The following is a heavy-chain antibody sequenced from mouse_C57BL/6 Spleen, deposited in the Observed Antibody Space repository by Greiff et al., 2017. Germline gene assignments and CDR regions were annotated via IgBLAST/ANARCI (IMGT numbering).Heavy chain of an antibody. Sequence: QVQLQQPGAELVMPGASVKLSCKASGYTFTSYWMHWVKQRPGRGLEWIGEIDPSDSYTNYNQKFKGKSTLTVDKSSSTAYMQLSSLTSEDSAVYYCARGLRDWYFDVWGTGTTVTVSS. D-gene: IGHD3-1*01. V-gene: IGHV1-69*01. CDR3: ARGLRDWYFDV. J-gene: IGHJ1*03. CDR2: IDPSDSYT. CDR1: GYTFTSYW.